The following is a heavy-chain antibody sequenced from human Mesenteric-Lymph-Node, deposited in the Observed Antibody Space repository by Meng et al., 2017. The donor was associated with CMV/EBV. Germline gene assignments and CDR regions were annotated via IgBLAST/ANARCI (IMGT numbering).Heavy chain of an antibody. D-gene: IGHD3-22*01. J-gene: IGHJ5*02. CDR2: IKQDGSEK. Sequence: GESLKISCAASGFTFSSYWMSWVRQAPGKGLEWVANIKQDGSEKYYVDSVKGRFTISRDNARNSLYMQMNSLRAEDTAVYYCARDLGFSLYYYDSTGFLFDPWGQGTLVTVSS. CDR1: GFTFSSYW. V-gene: IGHV3-7*01. CDR3: ARDLGFSLYYYDSTGFLFDP.